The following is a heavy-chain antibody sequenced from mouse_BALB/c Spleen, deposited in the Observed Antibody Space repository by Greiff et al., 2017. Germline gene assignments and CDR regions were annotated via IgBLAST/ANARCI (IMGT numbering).Heavy chain of an antibody. CDR2: INPYNGGT. V-gene: IGHV1-18*01. J-gene: IGHJ4*01. CDR3: ARKRDYGYGYYAMDY. D-gene: IGHD1-2*01. CDR1: GYSFTGYT. Sequence: VQLKQSGPELVKPGASMKISCKASGYSFTGYTMNWVKQSHGKNLEWIGLINPYNGGTSYNQKFKGKATLTVDKSSSTAYMELLSLTSEDSAVYYCARKRDYGYGYYAMDYWGQGTSVTVSS.